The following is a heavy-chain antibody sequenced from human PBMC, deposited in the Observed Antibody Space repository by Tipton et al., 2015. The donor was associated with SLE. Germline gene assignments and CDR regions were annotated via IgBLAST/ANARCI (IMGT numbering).Heavy chain of an antibody. CDR3: AKTLQGHGRYQLLFDAFDL. Sequence: GSLRLSCAVSGFTFSSFGMSWVRQPPGKGLEWVSGITGNGGSTDYADSVKGRFTISRDNSKSTLYLQMNSLRAEDTALYYCAKTLQGHGRYQLLFDAFDLWGQGTMVTVSS. V-gene: IGHV3-23*01. CDR2: ITGNGGST. CDR1: GFTFSSFG. J-gene: IGHJ3*01. D-gene: IGHD2-2*01.